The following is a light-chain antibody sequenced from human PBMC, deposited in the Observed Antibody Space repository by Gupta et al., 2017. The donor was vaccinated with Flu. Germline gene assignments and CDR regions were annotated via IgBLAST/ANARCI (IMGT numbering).Light chain of an antibody. Sequence: DIQMTQSPSSLSASVGDRVTITCRASQSISGYLNWYQQKPGKAPKLLIYAASSLQSGVPSRFSGSGSGTDFTLTISSLQPEDFATYYCQQSYSTLEYTFGQGTKMEIK. V-gene: IGKV1-39*01. CDR2: AAS. CDR1: QSISGY. CDR3: QQSYSTLEYT. J-gene: IGKJ2*01.